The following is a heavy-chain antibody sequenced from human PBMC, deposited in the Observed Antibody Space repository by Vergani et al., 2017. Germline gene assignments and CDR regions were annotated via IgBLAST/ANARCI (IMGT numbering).Heavy chain of an antibody. CDR2: INTGNGNT. CDR3: ATASGYDYGGRGRDY. Sequence: QVQLVQSGAEVKKPGASVKVSCKASGYTFTSYAMHWVRQAPGQRLEWMGWINTGNGNTKYSQKFQGRVTITADTSTDTAYMELSSLRSEDTAVYYCATASGYDYGGRGRDYWGQGTLVTVSS. D-gene: IGHD5-12*01. CDR1: GYTFTSYA. V-gene: IGHV1-3*04. J-gene: IGHJ4*02.